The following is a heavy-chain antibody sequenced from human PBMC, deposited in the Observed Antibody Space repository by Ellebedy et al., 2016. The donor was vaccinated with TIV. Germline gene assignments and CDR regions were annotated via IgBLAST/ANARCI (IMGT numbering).Heavy chain of an antibody. CDR2: IRSDGSNK. V-gene: IGHV3-30*02. CDR3: VKGAYPVPTVMAV. J-gene: IGHJ6*02. CDR1: GFSTSG. D-gene: IGHD3-16*01. Sequence: GESLKISCATSGFSTSGMHWVRQAPGKGLEWVALIRSDGSNKYYADSVEGRFTISRDNSRNTLDLQMTRLGAEDTDRYYCVKGAYPVPTVMAVWGQGTVVIVSS.